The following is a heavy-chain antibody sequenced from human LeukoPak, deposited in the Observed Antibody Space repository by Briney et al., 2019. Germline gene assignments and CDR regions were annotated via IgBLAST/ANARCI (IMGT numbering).Heavy chain of an antibody. CDR1: GGSISSYY. CDR3: ARHRGYERTGYYFLDAFDL. Sequence: PSETLSLTCTVSGGSISSYYWSWIRQPPGKGLEWIGYIYISGSTDYKPSLKSRVTISLDTSRNLFSLKLSSLTAADTAVYYCARHRGYERTGYYFLDAFDLWGQGTMVTVSS. V-gene: IGHV4-4*09. D-gene: IGHD3-22*01. J-gene: IGHJ3*01. CDR2: IYISGST.